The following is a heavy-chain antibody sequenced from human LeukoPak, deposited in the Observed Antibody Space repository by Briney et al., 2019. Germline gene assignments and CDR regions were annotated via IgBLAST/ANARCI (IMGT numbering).Heavy chain of an antibody. CDR3: ALTGYSSSWDAFDI. CDR1: GFTFSSYA. D-gene: IGHD6-13*01. V-gene: IGHV3-23*01. CDR2: ISGMGGST. Sequence: GGSLRLSCAASGFTFSSYAMSWVGQAPGKGLEWVSAISGMGGSTYYADSVKGRFTISRDNSKNTQYLQMNSLRAEDTAVYYCALTGYSSSWDAFDIWGQGTMVTVSS. J-gene: IGHJ3*02.